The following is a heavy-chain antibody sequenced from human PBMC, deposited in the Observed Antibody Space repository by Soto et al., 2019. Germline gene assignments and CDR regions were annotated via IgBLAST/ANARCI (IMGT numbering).Heavy chain of an antibody. V-gene: IGHV4-4*02. D-gene: IGHD1-26*01. CDR3: AGGTYYRWVL. Sequence: SETLSITCAVSAACVTNTHYVWSLLRQPPGKELEWIGEIHHSGSTTYNRSLRIRVTMSVDTSKNQFSLNLNSLTAADAAGYYCAGGTYYRWVLWGQGTTVTVSS. CDR2: IHHSGST. CDR1: AACVTNTHYV. J-gene: IGHJ6*02.